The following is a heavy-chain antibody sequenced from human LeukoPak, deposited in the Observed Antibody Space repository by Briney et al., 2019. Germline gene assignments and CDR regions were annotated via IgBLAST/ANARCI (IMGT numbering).Heavy chain of an antibody. CDR2: IIPIFGTA. Sequence: GASVKLSCKASGGTFSSYAISWVRQAPGQGLEWMGGIIPIFGTANYAQKFQGRVTITADESTSTAYMELSSLRSEDTAVYYCAIINGDYVFWFDPWGQGTLVTVSS. V-gene: IGHV1-69*13. CDR1: GGTFSSYA. D-gene: IGHD4-17*01. CDR3: AIINGDYVFWFDP. J-gene: IGHJ5*02.